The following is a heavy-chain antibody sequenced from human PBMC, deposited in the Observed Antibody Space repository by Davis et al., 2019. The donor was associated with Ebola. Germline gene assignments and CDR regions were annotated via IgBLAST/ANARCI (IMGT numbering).Heavy chain of an antibody. V-gene: IGHV4-4*02. CDR1: GGSISENYW. Sequence: SETLSLTCAVSGGSISENYWWSWIRQSPGKGLEWIGEIYHSGSPNYSPSLKSRVSMSLDRPNNQFSLEVTSVTASDTALYYCAREKWNSVLGGQGTLVTVSS. CDR2: IYHSGSP. J-gene: IGHJ4*01. D-gene: IGHD1-7*01. CDR3: AREKWNSVL.